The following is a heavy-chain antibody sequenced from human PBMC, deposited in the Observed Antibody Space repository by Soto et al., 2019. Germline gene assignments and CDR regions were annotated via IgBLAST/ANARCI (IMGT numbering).Heavy chain of an antibody. Sequence: GGSLRLSCAASGFTFSSYGMHWVRQAPGKGLEWVAVIWYDGSNKYYADSVKGRFTISRDNSKNTLYLQMNSLRAEDTAVYYCARGEEATMVRGVKAAFDIWGQGTMVTVSS. CDR3: ARGEEATMVRGVKAAFDI. CDR2: IWYDGSNK. J-gene: IGHJ3*02. D-gene: IGHD3-10*01. V-gene: IGHV3-33*01. CDR1: GFTFSSYG.